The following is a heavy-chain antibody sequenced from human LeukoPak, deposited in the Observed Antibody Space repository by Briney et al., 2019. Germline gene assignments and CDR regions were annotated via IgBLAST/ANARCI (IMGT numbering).Heavy chain of an antibody. CDR2: INSDGSST. Sequence: GGSLRLSCVASGITFSHAWMSWVRQAPGKGLVWVSRINSDGSSTSYADSVKGRFTISRDNAKNTLYLQMNSLRAEDTAVYYCARRDGYNPFDPWGQGTLVTVSS. CDR3: ARRDGYNPFDP. J-gene: IGHJ5*02. D-gene: IGHD5-24*01. V-gene: IGHV3-74*01. CDR1: GITFSHAW.